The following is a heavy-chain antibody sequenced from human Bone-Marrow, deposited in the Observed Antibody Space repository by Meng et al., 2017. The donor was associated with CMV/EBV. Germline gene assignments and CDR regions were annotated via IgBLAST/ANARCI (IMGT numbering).Heavy chain of an antibody. Sequence: GESLKISCAASGFTVSSNYMSWVRQAPGKGLEWVSVIYSGGSTYYADSVKGRFTISRDNSKNTLYLQMNSLRAEDTAVYYCARVDSNLNYYYYYGMDVWGQRTTVTVSS. CDR2: IYSGGST. CDR1: GFTVSSNY. J-gene: IGHJ6*02. D-gene: IGHD3-22*01. V-gene: IGHV3-53*01. CDR3: ARVDSNLNYYYYYGMDV.